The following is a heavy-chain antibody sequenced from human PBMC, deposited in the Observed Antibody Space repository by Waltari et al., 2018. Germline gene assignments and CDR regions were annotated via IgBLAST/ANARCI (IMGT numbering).Heavy chain of an antibody. CDR3: AKDANYYDSSGQFDY. J-gene: IGHJ4*02. V-gene: IGHV3-43*01. CDR2: ISWDGGST. Sequence: EVQLVESGGVVVQPGGSLRLSCAASGFTFDDYPMHWVRQAPGKGLEWVSLISWDGGSTYYADSVKGRFTISRDNSKNSLYLQMNSLRTEDTALYYCAKDANYYDSSGQFDYWGQGTLVTVSS. CDR1: GFTFDDYP. D-gene: IGHD3-22*01.